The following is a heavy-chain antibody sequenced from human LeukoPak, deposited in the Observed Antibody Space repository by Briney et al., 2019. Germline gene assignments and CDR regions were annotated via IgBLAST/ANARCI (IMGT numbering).Heavy chain of an antibody. CDR3: GLRIDY. D-gene: IGHD5/OR15-5a*01. V-gene: IGHV3-48*02. J-gene: IGHJ4*02. CDR2: ISSSSSTI. CDR1: GFTFSSYN. Sequence: GGSLRLSCAASGFTFSSYNMNWVRQAPGKGLEWVSYISSSSSTIYYADSVKGRFTISRDNAKNSQYLQMNSLRDEDTAVYYCGLRIDYWGQGMLVTVSS.